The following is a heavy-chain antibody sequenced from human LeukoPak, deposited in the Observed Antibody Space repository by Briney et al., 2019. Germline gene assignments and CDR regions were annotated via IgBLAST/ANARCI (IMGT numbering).Heavy chain of an antibody. J-gene: IGHJ3*02. V-gene: IGHV3-11*01. Sequence: GGSLRLSCATSGFSFSDNYMSWIRQAPGKGLQWLSYISGDGYDINYADSVKGRFTVARDNAKNALYLQMNSLGVEDTAIYYCARDNRLSAYAMEDAFDIWGQGTMVTVSS. D-gene: IGHD5-18*01. CDR1: GFSFSDNY. CDR2: ISGDGYDI. CDR3: ARDNRLSAYAMEDAFDI.